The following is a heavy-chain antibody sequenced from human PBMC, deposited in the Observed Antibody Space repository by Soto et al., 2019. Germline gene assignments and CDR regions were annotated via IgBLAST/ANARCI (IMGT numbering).Heavy chain of an antibody. V-gene: IGHV1-69*06. Sequence: VASVKVSCKASGGTFSSYAISWVRQAPGQGLEWMGGIIPIFGTANYAQKFQGRVTITADKSTSTAYMELSSLRSEDTAVYYCARAQNYYDSSGYYIGLDAFDIWGQGTMVTVSS. CDR2: IIPIFGTA. J-gene: IGHJ3*02. CDR1: GGTFSSYA. CDR3: ARAQNYYDSSGYYIGLDAFDI. D-gene: IGHD3-22*01.